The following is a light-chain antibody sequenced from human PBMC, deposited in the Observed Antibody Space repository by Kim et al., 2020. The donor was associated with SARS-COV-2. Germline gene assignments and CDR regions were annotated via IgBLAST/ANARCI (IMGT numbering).Light chain of an antibody. J-gene: IGKJ4*01. V-gene: IGKV1-16*02. Sequence: ASVGDRVTITCRASQGISTYLAWFQQKPGKVPKSLIYEASSLQSGVPSKFSGSGSGTDFTLTISSLQPEDFATYYCQQYNSYPLTFGGGTKVDIK. CDR3: QQYNSYPLT. CDR1: QGISTY. CDR2: EAS.